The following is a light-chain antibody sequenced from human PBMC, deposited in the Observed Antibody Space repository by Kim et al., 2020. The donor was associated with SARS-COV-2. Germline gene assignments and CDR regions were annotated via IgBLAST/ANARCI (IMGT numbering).Light chain of an antibody. CDR1: QTVSSN. Sequence: EIVMTQSPATLSVSPGDRATLSCRASQTVSSNLAWYHQKPGHGPRLLIYCASITGTGIPPRFRGSGSGTEFTLTISSLQTEDFAGYYCLHYNEWPLTFGGGTKVDIK. CDR2: CAS. CDR3: LHYNEWPLT. V-gene: IGKV3D-15*01. J-gene: IGKJ4*01.